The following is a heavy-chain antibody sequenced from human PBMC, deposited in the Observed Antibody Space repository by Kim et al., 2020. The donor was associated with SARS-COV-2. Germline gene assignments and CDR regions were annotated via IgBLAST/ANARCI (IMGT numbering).Heavy chain of an antibody. CDR3: ARGMYTSGWTFDY. CDR2: INSDGSTT. D-gene: IGHD6-19*01. J-gene: IGHJ4*02. Sequence: GGSLRLSCAASGFTFSSYWMHWVRQAPGKGLVWVSRINSDGSTTRYADSVKGRFTISRDNAKNTVYLQMNSLRAEDTAVYYCARGMYTSGWTFDYWGQGTLVTVSS. CDR1: GFTFSSYW. V-gene: IGHV3-74*01.